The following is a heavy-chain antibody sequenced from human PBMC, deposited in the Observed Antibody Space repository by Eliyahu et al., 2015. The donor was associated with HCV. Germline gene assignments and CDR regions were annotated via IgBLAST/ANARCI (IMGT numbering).Heavy chain of an antibody. Sequence: DVQLVESGGGXVQPGGSLKLSCVASGXTFXGXGIHWVRQTSGKGLEWVGRIRSKANSYATAYGASVKGRFIISRDDSKNTAYLQMNSLKIEDTAVYYCSREDCSGGTCYLGYWGRGTLVTVSS. V-gene: IGHV3-73*02. D-gene: IGHD2-15*01. J-gene: IGHJ4*02. CDR3: SREDCSGGTCYLGY. CDR2: IRSKANSYAT. CDR1: GXTFXGXG.